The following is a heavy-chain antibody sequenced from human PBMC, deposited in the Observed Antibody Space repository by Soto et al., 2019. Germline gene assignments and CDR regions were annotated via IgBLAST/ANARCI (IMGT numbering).Heavy chain of an antibody. V-gene: IGHV4-31*03. CDR3: ASGHDANNVRY. J-gene: IGHJ4*02. CDR1: GGSISSSSYY. Sequence: SLTCTVSGGSISSSSYYSGWIRQPPWKGQEWIGYIYYSGNTYYNPSLKSRPTISIDTSENQFSLKLTSVTAADTAVYFCASGHDANNVRYWGQGTLVTVSS. D-gene: IGHD2-2*01. CDR2: IYYSGNT.